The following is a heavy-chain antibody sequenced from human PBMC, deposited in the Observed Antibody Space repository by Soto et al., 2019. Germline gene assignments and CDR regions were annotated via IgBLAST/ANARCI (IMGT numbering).Heavy chain of an antibody. D-gene: IGHD3-22*01. CDR2: ISGSGGNT. Sequence: GGSLRLSCAASGFTFSIYAMTWVRQAPGKGLEWVSAISGSGGNTYYADSVKGRFTISRDNSKKTLYLQMNSLRVEDTAVYYCASPPRDYYYDSGGYGRYWGQGTLVTVSS. CDR3: ASPPRDYYYDSGGYGRY. CDR1: GFTFSIYA. J-gene: IGHJ4*02. V-gene: IGHV3-23*01.